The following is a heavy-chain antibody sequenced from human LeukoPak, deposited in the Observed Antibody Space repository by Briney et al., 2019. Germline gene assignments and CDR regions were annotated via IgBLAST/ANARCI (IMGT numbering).Heavy chain of an antibody. Sequence: ASVTVSCKASGYTFTSYGISWVRQAPGQGLEWMGWISAYNGNTNYAQKLQGRVTMTTDTSTSTAYMELRSLRSDDTAVYYCARDSPHIVVVPAAMDYWGQGTLVTVSS. CDR2: ISAYNGNT. J-gene: IGHJ4*02. CDR3: ARDSPHIVVVPAAMDY. D-gene: IGHD2-2*01. CDR1: GYTFTSYG. V-gene: IGHV1-18*01.